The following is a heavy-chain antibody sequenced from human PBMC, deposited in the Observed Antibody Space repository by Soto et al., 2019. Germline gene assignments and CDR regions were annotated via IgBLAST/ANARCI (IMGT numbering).Heavy chain of an antibody. CDR2: ISWNSGSI. Sequence: EVQLVESGGGLVQPGRSLRLSCAASGFTFDDYAMHWVRQAPGKGLEWVSGISWNSGSIGYADSVKGRFTISRDNAKNSLYLQMNSLRAEDTALYYCAKAHDREHACDIWGQGTMVTGSS. V-gene: IGHV3-9*01. CDR1: GFTFDDYA. D-gene: IGHD1-1*01. CDR3: AKAHDREHACDI. J-gene: IGHJ3*02.